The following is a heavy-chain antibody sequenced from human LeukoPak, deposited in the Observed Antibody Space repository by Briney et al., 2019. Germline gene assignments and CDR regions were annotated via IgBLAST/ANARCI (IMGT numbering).Heavy chain of an antibody. Sequence: GGSLRLSCAASGFTFDDYGMSWVRQAPGKGLEWVSGINWNGGSTGYADSVKGRFTISRDNAKNSLYLQMNSLRAEDTAVYYCARVTGSYARYYYYYMDVWGKGTTVTVSS. J-gene: IGHJ6*03. D-gene: IGHD1-26*01. CDR2: INWNGGST. V-gene: IGHV3-20*04. CDR3: ARVTGSYARYYYYYMDV. CDR1: GFTFDDYG.